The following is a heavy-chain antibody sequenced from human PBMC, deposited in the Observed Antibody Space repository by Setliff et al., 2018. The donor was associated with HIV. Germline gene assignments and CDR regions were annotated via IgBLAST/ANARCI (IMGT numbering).Heavy chain of an antibody. V-gene: IGHV1-46*04. CDR1: GYTFTSYY. CDR2: INASGGST. J-gene: IGHJ4*02. Sequence: ASVKVSCKASGYTFTSYYIHWVRQAPGQGLEWMGIINASGGSTTYAQKLQGRVTMTRDTSTSTVYMELRSLRSEDTAVYYCARDKYSSSENFDYWGQGTLVTAPQ. CDR3: ARDKYSSSENFDY. D-gene: IGHD6-6*01.